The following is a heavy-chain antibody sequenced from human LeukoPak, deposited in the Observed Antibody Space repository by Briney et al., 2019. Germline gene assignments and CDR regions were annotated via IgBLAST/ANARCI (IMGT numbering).Heavy chain of an antibody. CDR1: GGSISTYY. V-gene: IGHV4-59*08. J-gene: IGHJ4*02. CDR2: IYYSGIT. Sequence: SETLSLTCTVSGGSISTYYWSWIRQPPGKGLEWIGYIYYSGITNYNPSLKSRVTISVDTSKNQFPLKLSSVTAADTAVYYCARTSQRGYSYGYELDYWGQGTLVTVTS. CDR3: ARTSQRGYSYGYELDY. D-gene: IGHD5-18*01.